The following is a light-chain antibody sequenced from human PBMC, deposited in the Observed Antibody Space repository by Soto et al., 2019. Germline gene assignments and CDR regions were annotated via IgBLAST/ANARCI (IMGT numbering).Light chain of an antibody. J-gene: IGKJ4*01. CDR3: QQTYSSPPT. Sequence: DIQLTQSPSTLSASVGDRVSVTCRASQGIGRSLAWYQQRPGKAPNILIYKASGLESGVPSRFSGSASGADFTLTISNLQPDDFGTYYCQQTYSSPPTFGGGTKVDIK. CDR2: KAS. V-gene: IGKV1-5*03. CDR1: QGIGRS.